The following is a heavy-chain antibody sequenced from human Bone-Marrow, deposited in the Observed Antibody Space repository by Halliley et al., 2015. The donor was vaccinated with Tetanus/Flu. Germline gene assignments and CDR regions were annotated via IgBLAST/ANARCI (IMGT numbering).Heavy chain of an antibody. CDR1: GFTFSRYE. D-gene: IGHD3-22*01. Sequence: SLRLSCAASGFTFSRYEMNWVRQAPGKGLECVSYISVSGSSIYYADSVKGRFTISRDNSKNTLYLQMNSLRAEDTAVYYCARENDSSGSGAFDIWGQGTMVAVSS. CDR3: ARENDSSGSGAFDI. V-gene: IGHV3-48*03. CDR2: ISVSGSSI. J-gene: IGHJ3*02.